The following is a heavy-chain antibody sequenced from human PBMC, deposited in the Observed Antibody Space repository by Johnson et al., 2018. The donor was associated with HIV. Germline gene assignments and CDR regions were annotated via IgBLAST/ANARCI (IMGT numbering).Heavy chain of an antibody. CDR3: ARDNEDIVLVGAFDI. J-gene: IGHJ3*02. CDR1: GFTFSSYA. Sequence: QVQLVESGGGVVQPGRSLRLSCAASGFTFSSYAMHWVRQAPVKGLEWVAVISYDGSNKYYADSVKGGFTISRDNSKNTLYLQMNSLRAEDTAVYYCARDNEDIVLVGAFDIWGQGTMVTVSS. CDR2: ISYDGSNK. V-gene: IGHV3-30-3*01. D-gene: IGHD2-8*02.